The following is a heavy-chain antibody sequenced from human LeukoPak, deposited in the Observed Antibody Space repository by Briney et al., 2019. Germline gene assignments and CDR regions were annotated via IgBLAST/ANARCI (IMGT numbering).Heavy chain of an antibody. CDR2: IYYSGST. Sequence: SETLSLTCTVSGGSISSGDYYWSWIRQPPGKGLEWIGYIYYSGSTYYNPSLKSRVTISVDTSKNQFSLKLSSVTAADTAVYYCARVNTVMATFDYWGQRTLVTVSS. D-gene: IGHD5-18*01. CDR3: ARVNTVMATFDY. CDR1: GGSISSGDYY. J-gene: IGHJ4*02. V-gene: IGHV4-30-4*01.